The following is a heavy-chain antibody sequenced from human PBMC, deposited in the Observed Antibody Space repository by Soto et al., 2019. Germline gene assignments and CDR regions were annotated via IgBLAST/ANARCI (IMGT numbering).Heavy chain of an antibody. V-gene: IGHV3-21*06. CDR3: AREIVVVVAASNYMDV. D-gene: IGHD2-15*01. J-gene: IGHJ6*03. CDR2: ISSSRSYI. Sequence: PGGSLRLSCAASGFTFSSYSMNWVRQAPGKGLEWVSSISSSRSYIYYADSVKGRFTISRDNAKNSLYLQMNSLRAEDTAVYYCAREIVVVVAASNYMDVWGKGTPVTVSS. CDR1: GFTFSSYS.